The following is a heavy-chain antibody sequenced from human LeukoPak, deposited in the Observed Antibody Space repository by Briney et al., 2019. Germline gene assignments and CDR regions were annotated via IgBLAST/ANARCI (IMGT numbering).Heavy chain of an antibody. Sequence: KPSETLSLTCTVSGGSITGNYWSWIRQPPGKGLEWIGYIYYSGSTNYNPSLKSRATISVDTSKNQFSLKLISVTAADTAVYYCAGTSLTTSMVLYGMDVWGQGTTVTVSS. D-gene: IGHD5-18*01. V-gene: IGHV4-59*01. J-gene: IGHJ6*02. CDR3: AGTSLTTSMVLYGMDV. CDR2: IYYSGST. CDR1: GGSITGNY.